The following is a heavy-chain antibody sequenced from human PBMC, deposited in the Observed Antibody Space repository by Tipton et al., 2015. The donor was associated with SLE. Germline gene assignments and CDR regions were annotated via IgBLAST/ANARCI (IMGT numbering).Heavy chain of an antibody. V-gene: IGHV4-59*01. CDR1: GTSLSSYY. CDR3: VRGHPHIVVLIGGGWFDP. D-gene: IGHD2-21*01. CDR2: ISYSGTI. J-gene: IGHJ5*02. Sequence: TLSLTCTVSGTSLSSYYWSWIRQSPGKGLEWLGYISYSGTIKYNPSLKSRLSMSEDPSKNQLSLNLRSVTVADTALYYCVRGHPHIVVLIGGGWFDPWGQGTLVTVSS.